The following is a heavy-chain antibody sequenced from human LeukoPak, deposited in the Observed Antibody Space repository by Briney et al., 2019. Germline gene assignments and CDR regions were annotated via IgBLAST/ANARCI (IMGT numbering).Heavy chain of an antibody. Sequence: SETLSLTCTVSGGSISSYYWSWIRQPPGKGLEWIGYIYYSGSTNYNPSLKSRVTISVDTSKNQFSLKLSSVTAADTAVYYCARHRSRYKRAIDYWGQGTLVTVSS. J-gene: IGHJ4*02. D-gene: IGHD2-15*01. CDR2: IYYSGST. V-gene: IGHV4-59*08. CDR3: ARHRSRYKRAIDY. CDR1: GGSISSYY.